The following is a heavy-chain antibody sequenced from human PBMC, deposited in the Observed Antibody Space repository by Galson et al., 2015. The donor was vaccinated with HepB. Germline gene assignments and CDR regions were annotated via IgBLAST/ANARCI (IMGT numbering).Heavy chain of an antibody. Sequence: SLRLSCAASEFTFSSYWMHWVRQAPGKGLVWVSRINSDGSSTSYADSVKGRFTISRDNAKNTLYLQMNSLRAEDTAVYYCARGGGITLLRSGAHGPIIDYWGQGTLVTVSS. CDR2: INSDGSST. CDR3: ARGGGITLLRSGAHGPIIDY. J-gene: IGHJ4*02. V-gene: IGHV3-74*01. CDR1: EFTFSSYW. D-gene: IGHD3-10*01.